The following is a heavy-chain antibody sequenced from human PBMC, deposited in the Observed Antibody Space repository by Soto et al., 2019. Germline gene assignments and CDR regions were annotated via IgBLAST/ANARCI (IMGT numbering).Heavy chain of an antibody. Sequence: QITLKESGPTLVKPTQNLTLTCTFSGFSLTTRGVGVGWIRQPPGKALECLALIYWDDDKRYSPSRQSRHSTSKDTSKNRDVMTKANVDPVDTAAHHCALMPNYYQYDWSRPWGQGAQVSVSS. CDR2: IYWDDDK. J-gene: IGHJ5*02. CDR3: ALMPNYYQYDWSRP. CDR1: GFSLTTRGVG. V-gene: IGHV2-5*02. D-gene: IGHD3-22*01.